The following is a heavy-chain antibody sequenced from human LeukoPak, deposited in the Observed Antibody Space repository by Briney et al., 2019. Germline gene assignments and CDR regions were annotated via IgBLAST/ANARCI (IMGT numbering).Heavy chain of an antibody. CDR1: GFTLSSYW. D-gene: IGHD4-17*01. CDR2: INGDGRST. J-gene: IGHJ4*02. Sequence: GGSLRLSCVASGFTLSSYWMHWVRQAPGKGLVWVSRINGDGRSTSYADSVKGRFTISRDNAKNTLYLQMNSLRAEDTAVYYCARKVGGRYDYGDYYFDYWGQGTLVTVSS. CDR3: ARKVGGRYDYGDYYFDY. V-gene: IGHV3-74*01.